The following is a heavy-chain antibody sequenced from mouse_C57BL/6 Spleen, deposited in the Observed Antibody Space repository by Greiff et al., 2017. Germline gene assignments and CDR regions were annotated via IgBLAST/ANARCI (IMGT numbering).Heavy chain of an antibody. J-gene: IGHJ2*01. Sequence: DVKLVESEGGLVQPGSSMKLSCTASGFTFSDYYMAWVRQVPEKGLEWVANINYDGSSTYYLDSLKSRFIISRDNAKNILYLQMSSLKSADTATYYCARDDPLYGSLDYWGQGTTLTVSS. CDR2: INYDGSST. D-gene: IGHD1-1*01. V-gene: IGHV5-16*01. CDR3: ARDDPLYGSLDY. CDR1: GFTFSDYY.